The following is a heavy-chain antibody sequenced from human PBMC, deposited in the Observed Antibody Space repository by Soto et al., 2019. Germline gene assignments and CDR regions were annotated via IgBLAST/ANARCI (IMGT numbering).Heavy chain of an antibody. J-gene: IGHJ6*03. CDR2: INAGNGNT. CDR3: ARDLFPSYDSSGYYYYMDV. D-gene: IGHD3-22*01. Sequence: ASVKVSCKASGYTFTSYAMHWVRQAPGQRLEWMGWINAGNGNTKYSQKFQGRVTITRDTSASTAYMELSSLRSEDTAVYYCARDLFPSYDSSGYYYYMDVWGKGTTVTVSS. CDR1: GYTFTSYA. V-gene: IGHV1-3*01.